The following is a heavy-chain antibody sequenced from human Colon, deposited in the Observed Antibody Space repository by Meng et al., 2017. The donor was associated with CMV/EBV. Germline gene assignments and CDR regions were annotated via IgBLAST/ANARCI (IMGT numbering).Heavy chain of an antibody. CDR2: INPNSGGT. J-gene: IGHJ5*02. D-gene: IGHD1-20*01. V-gene: IGHV1-2*02. CDR3: ARAPYNWNDEGWFDP. Sequence: HGQLVQAGAAVKKPGASVKVSFKASGYTFTGYYMHWVRQAPGQGREWMGWINPNSGGTNYAQKFQGRVTMTRDTSISTAYMELSRLRSDDTAVYYCARAPYNWNDEGWFDPWGQGTLVTVSS. CDR1: GYTFTGYY.